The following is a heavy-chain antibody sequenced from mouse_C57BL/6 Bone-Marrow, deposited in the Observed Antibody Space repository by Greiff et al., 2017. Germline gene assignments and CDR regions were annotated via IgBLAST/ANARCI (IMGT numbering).Heavy chain of an antibody. CDR2: IWRGGST. CDR3: GNFFYYAMDY. J-gene: IGHJ4*01. V-gene: IGHV2-5*01. Sequence: VQLQESGPGLVQPSQSLSITCTVSGFSLTSYGVHWVRQSPGKGLEWLGVIWRGGSTDYNAAFMSRLSITKDNSKSRVFFKMNSLQADDTAIYYCGNFFYYAMDYWGQGTSVTVSS. D-gene: IGHD2-1*01. CDR1: GFSLTSYG.